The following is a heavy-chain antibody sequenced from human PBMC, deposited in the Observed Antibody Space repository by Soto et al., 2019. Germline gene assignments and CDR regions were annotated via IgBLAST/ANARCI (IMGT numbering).Heavy chain of an antibody. J-gene: IGHJ4*02. CDR3: ARTDSSGYYFVY. CDR2: IYSSGTT. D-gene: IGHD3-22*01. V-gene: IGHV4-31*03. CDR1: GDFISSGGYY. Sequence: QVQLQESGPGLVKPSQTLSLTCTVSGDFISSGGYYWSWIRQLPGKGLARIGYIYSSGTTYYNPSLKRRITISVDTSQNQFSRNLSSVTAADTAVYYCARTDSSGYYFVYWGQGTLVTVFS.